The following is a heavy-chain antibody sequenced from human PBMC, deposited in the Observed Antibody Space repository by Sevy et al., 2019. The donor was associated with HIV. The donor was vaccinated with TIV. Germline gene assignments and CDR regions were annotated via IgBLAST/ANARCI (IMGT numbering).Heavy chain of an antibody. Sequence: ASVKVSCKASGYTFTGYYMHWVRQAPGQGLEWMGWINPNSGGTNYAQTFQGRVTMTRDTSISTAYMELSRLRSDDTAVYYCARDQGRWSYYFDYWGQGTLVTVSS. D-gene: IGHD2-15*01. V-gene: IGHV1-2*02. CDR1: GYTFTGYY. CDR2: INPNSGGT. J-gene: IGHJ4*02. CDR3: ARDQGRWSYYFDY.